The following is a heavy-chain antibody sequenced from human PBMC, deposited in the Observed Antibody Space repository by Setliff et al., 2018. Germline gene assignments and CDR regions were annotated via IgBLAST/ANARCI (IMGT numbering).Heavy chain of an antibody. CDR2: INPHGSEK. V-gene: IGHV3-7*01. D-gene: IGHD3-10*01. CDR1: GLSYINDW. Sequence: GGSLRLSCTASGLSYINDWVSWVRQAPGKGLEWLASINPHGSEKYYADSVKGRFTTSRDNSKNTLSLQMSSLRTEDTAVYYCFGAGTCSYWGQGTLVTVSS. CDR3: FGAGTCSY. J-gene: IGHJ4*02.